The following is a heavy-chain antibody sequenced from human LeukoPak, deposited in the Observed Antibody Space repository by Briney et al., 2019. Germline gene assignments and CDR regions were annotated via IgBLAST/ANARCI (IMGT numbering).Heavy chain of an antibody. Sequence: GGSLRLSCAASGFAFSFYAMSWLRQPPGKGLEWVSTINANSGTTSYAASVRGRFTISRDNSKNTLYLQVNTLRADDTATYYCAKPISGGLAVTADWFHPWGQGTMVVVSS. CDR3: AKPISGGLAVTADWFHP. CDR1: GFAFSFYA. V-gene: IGHV3-23*01. CDR2: INANSGTT. J-gene: IGHJ5*01. D-gene: IGHD6-19*01.